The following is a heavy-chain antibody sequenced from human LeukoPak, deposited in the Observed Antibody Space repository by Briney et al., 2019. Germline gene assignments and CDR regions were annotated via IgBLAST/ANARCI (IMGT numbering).Heavy chain of an antibody. J-gene: IGHJ4*02. Sequence: SETLSLTCTVSGVSMSAFQWSWVRQSPEKGLEWIGCVNTKGQTNYNPSLKSRVITSVDTSKSQFSLRLTSVTAADTAVYYCATSNDAKIAPFDHWGQGALVTVSS. CDR3: ATSNDAKIAPFDH. V-gene: IGHV4-4*09. CDR2: VNTKGQT. CDR1: GVSMSAFQ. D-gene: IGHD1-1*01.